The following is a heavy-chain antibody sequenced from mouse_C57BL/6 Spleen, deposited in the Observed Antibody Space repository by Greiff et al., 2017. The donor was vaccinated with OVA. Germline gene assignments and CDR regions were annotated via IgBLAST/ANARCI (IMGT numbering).Heavy chain of an antibody. Sequence: VQLKESGGGLVQPGGSMKLSCVASGFTFSNYWMNWVRQSPEKGLEWVAQIRLKSDNYATHYAESVKGRFTISRDDSKSSVYLQMNNLRAEDTGIYYCTDDFLYAMDYWGQGTSVTVSS. CDR2: IRLKSDNYAT. CDR3: TDDFLYAMDY. V-gene: IGHV6-3*01. CDR1: GFTFSNYW. J-gene: IGHJ4*01. D-gene: IGHD2-4*01.